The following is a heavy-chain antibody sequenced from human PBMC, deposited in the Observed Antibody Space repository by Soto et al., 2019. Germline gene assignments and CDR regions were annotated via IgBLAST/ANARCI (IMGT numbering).Heavy chain of an antibody. CDR1: GGSVSSGSYY. D-gene: IGHD2-2*01. V-gene: IGHV4-61*01. J-gene: IGHJ6*02. Sequence: SETLSLTCTVSGGSVSSGSYYWSWIRQPPGKGLEWIGYIYYSGSTNYNPSLKSRVTISVDTSKNQFSLKLSSVTAADTAVYYCAKLNSYCISTSCYEETYYYYGMDVWGQGTTVTVSS. CDR3: AKLNSYCISTSCYEETYYYYGMDV. CDR2: IYYSGST.